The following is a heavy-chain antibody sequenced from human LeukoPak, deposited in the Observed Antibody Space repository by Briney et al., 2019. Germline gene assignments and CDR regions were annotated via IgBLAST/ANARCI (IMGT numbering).Heavy chain of an antibody. V-gene: IGHV4-34*01. CDR2: TNHSGST. D-gene: IGHD3-3*01. J-gene: IGHJ5*02. Sequence: PSETLSLTCAVYGGSFSGYYWSWIRQPPGKGLEWIGETNHSGSTNYNPSLKSRVTISVDTSKNQFSLKLSSVTAADTAVYYCARGQGDDFWSGFSNWFDPWGQGTLVTVSS. CDR1: GGSFSGYY. CDR3: ARGQGDDFWSGFSNWFDP.